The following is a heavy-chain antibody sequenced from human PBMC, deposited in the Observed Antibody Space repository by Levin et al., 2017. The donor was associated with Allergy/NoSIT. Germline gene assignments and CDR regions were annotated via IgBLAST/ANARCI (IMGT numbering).Heavy chain of an antibody. D-gene: IGHD3-22*01. CDR2: IIPILGIA. Sequence: PAASVKVSCKASGATFSSYAINWVRQAPGQGLEWMGRIIPILGIANYALKFQGRVTITADKSTSTAYKELSSLKSEDTAVYFCASFHYDFSGYYVDPDNWGQGTLVTVAS. V-gene: IGHV1-69*04. CDR1: GATFSSYA. J-gene: IGHJ4*02. CDR3: ASFHYDFSGYYVDPDN.